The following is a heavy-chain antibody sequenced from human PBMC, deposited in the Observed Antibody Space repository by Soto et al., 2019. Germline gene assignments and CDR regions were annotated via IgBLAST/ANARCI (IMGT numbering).Heavy chain of an antibody. J-gene: IGHJ4*02. Sequence: QVQLVESGEGVVQPGRSLRLSCAASGFTFTSYDINWVRQAPGKGLEWVAVISNDGRGKYYADSVKGRFTISRDNSKNTLYLQMNSLRSDDTAVYYCARDQCFGGGRSCYYFDFWGQGTLVTVSS. CDR2: ISNDGRGK. D-gene: IGHD2-15*01. CDR1: GFTFTSYD. V-gene: IGHV3-30*04. CDR3: ARDQCFGGGRSCYYFDF.